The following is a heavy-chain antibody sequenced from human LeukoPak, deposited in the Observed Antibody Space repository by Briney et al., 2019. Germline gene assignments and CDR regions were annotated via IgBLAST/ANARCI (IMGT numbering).Heavy chain of an antibody. CDR3: ARVEPIRLLVDY. J-gene: IGHJ4*02. CDR1: GFTFSSYW. D-gene: IGHD3-3*01. CDR2: INSDGSST. V-gene: IGHV3-74*01. Sequence: PGGSLRLSCAASGFTFSSYWMHWVRQAPGKGLVWVSRINSDGSSTTYADSVEGRFTISRDNAKNTLYLQMNSLRAEDTAVYYCARVEPIRLLVDYWGQGTLVTVSS.